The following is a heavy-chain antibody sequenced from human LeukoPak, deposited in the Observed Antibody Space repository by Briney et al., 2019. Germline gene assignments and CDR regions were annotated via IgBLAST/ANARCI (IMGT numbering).Heavy chain of an antibody. V-gene: IGHV5-51*01. CDR1: GYSFTSYW. Sequence: GESLKISCKGSGYSFTSYWIGWVRQMPGKGLEWMGIIYPGDSDTRYSPSFQGQVTISADKSISTAYLRWSSLKASDTAMYYCAKSLARAAAGFDYWGQGTLVTVSS. CDR2: IYPGDSDT. CDR3: AKSLARAAAGFDY. J-gene: IGHJ4*02. D-gene: IGHD6-13*01.